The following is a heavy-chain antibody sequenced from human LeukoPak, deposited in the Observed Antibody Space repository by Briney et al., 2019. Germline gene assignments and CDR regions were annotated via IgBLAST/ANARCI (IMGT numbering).Heavy chain of an antibody. D-gene: IGHD2-2*01. Sequence: GASVKVSCKSSGFTFTDEYIHWVRQAPGQGLEWMGWINPYSGAINYAQKFQGRVTLTRDTSISTAYMELSRLTSGDTAVYYRARDPKSQLLLDYWGQGTLVTVSS. CDR3: ARDPKSQLLLDY. CDR2: INPYSGAI. CDR1: GFTFTDEY. V-gene: IGHV1-2*02. J-gene: IGHJ4*02.